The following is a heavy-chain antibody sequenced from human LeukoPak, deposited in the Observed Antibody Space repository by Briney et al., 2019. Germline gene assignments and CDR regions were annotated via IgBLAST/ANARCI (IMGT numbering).Heavy chain of an antibody. CDR3: ARDLGGYGDYVQAKWPNWFDP. J-gene: IGHJ5*02. CDR2: ISAYNGNT. Sequence: GASVKVSCKASGGTFSSYAISWVRQAPGQGLEWMGWISAYNGNTNYAQKLQGRVTMTTDTSTSTAYMELRSLRSDDTAVYYCARDLGGYGDYVQAKWPNWFDPWGQGTLVTVSS. D-gene: IGHD4-17*01. CDR1: GGTFSSYA. V-gene: IGHV1-18*01.